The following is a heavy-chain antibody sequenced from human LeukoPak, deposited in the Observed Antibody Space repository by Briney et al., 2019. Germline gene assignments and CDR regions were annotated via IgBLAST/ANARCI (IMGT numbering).Heavy chain of an antibody. D-gene: IGHD5-24*01. J-gene: IGHJ4*02. CDR1: GFTFSSYA. CDR2: ISGSGGST. Sequence: GGSLRLSCAASGFTFSSYAMSWVRQAQGKGLEWVSAISGSGGSTYYADSVKGRFTISRDNSKNTLYLQMNSLRAEDPAVYYCAPTPLNYPIDYWGQGTLVTVSS. V-gene: IGHV3-23*01. CDR3: APTPLNYPIDY.